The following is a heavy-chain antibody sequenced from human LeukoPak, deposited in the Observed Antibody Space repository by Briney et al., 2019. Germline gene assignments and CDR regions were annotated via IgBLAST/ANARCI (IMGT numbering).Heavy chain of an antibody. CDR2: IYYSGST. D-gene: IGHD1-14*01. CDR3: ASHRFSGTYFHY. V-gene: IGHV4-34*01. J-gene: IGHJ4*02. Sequence: PSETLSLTCAVYGGSFSGYYWSWIRQPPGKGLEWIGSIYYSGSTYYNPALKSRVTIFVDTTKNQFLLQQITVTGADTAVYYCASHRFSGTYFHYWGQGTLVTVSS. CDR1: GGSFSGYY.